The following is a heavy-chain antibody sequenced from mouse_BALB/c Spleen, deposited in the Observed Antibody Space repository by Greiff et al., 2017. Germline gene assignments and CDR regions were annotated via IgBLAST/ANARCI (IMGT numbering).Heavy chain of an antibody. Sequence: EVQRVESGGGLVQPGGSRKLSCAASGFTFSSFGMHWVRQAPERGLEWVAYISSGSSTIYYADTVKGRFTISRDNPKNTLFLQMTSLRSEDTAMYYCERSDYYDYWGQGTLVTVSA. CDR1: GFTFSSFG. D-gene: IGHD1-1*01. CDR2: ISSGSSTI. CDR3: ERSDYYDY. J-gene: IGHJ3*01. V-gene: IGHV5-17*02.